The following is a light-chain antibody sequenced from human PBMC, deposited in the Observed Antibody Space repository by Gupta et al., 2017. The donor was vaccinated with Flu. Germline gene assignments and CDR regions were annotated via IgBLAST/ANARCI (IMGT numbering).Light chain of an antibody. V-gene: IGKV1-5*03. CDR3: QQYSTYST. J-gene: IGKJ1*01. CDR1: QSISSW. CDR2: KSS. Sequence: VGDRVTITCRTSQSISSWLAWYQQKPGKAPNLLIYKSSSLQSGVPSRFSGSGSGTEFTLTISSLQPDDFATYYCQQYSTYSTFGQGTKVEIK.